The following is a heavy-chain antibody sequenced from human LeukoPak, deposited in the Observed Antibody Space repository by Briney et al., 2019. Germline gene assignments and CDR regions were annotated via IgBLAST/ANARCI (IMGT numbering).Heavy chain of an antibody. CDR3: ARDGGEGDYFDY. J-gene: IGHJ4*02. CDR1: GGSISSGSYY. D-gene: IGHD3-16*01. V-gene: IGHV4-61*02. Sequence: SETLSLTCTVSGGSISSGSYYWSWIRQPAGKGLEWIGRIYTSGSTNYNPSLKSRVTIPVDTSKNQFSLKLSSVTAADTAVYYCARDGGEGDYFDYWGQGTLVTVSS. CDR2: IYTSGST.